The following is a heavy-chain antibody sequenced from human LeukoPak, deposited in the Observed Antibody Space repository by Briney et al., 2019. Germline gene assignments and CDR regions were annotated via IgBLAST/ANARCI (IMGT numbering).Heavy chain of an antibody. D-gene: IGHD5-18*01. Sequence: GGSLRLSCAASGFTFSSNYITWVRQAPGKGLEWVSVIFSGGSTYYAYSVEGKFTISRDNSNNTVYLQMNTLRAEDTAVYYCAKDLPVDTQRWIFDYWGQGTLVTVSS. CDR2: IFSGGST. V-gene: IGHV3-66*01. CDR1: GFTFSSNY. CDR3: AKDLPVDTQRWIFDY. J-gene: IGHJ4*02.